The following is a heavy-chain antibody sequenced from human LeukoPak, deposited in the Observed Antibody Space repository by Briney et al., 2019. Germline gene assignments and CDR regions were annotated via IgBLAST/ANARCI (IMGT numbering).Heavy chain of an antibody. CDR3: ARRSGDIVVVPGASTTKYYYYYMDV. Sequence: VASVKVSCKASGYTFTSYGITWVRQAPGQGLEWMGWISGYNGNTNYAQKLQGRVTMTTDTSTSTAYMELRSLKSDDTAVYYCARRSGDIVVVPGASTTKYYYYYMDVWGKGTTVTVSS. V-gene: IGHV1-18*01. J-gene: IGHJ6*03. D-gene: IGHD2-2*01. CDR2: ISGYNGNT. CDR1: GYTFTSYG.